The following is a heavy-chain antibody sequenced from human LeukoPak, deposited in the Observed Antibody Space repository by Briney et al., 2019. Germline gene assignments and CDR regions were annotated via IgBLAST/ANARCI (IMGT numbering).Heavy chain of an antibody. CDR3: ARDGVFHKKDGYSFAY. V-gene: IGHV4-38-2*02. CDR1: NYSITSGYF. J-gene: IGHJ4*02. CDR2: IYHSGTT. Sequence: PSETLSLTRAVSNYSITSGYFWGWIRQPPGKGLEWIASIYHSGTTYYNPSLRNRVTLSVDTSKNQFSLKLTSLTAADTAVYYCARDGVFHKKDGYSFAYWGQGTLVTVSS. D-gene: IGHD2-8*01.